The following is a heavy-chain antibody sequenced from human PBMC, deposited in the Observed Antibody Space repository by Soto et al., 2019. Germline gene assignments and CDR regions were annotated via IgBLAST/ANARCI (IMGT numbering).Heavy chain of an antibody. V-gene: IGHV3-74*03. J-gene: IGHJ6*02. CDR2: VNNDGTDT. CDR3: ARGGLQHALDV. Sequence: EVQLVESGGGLVQPGGSLRLSCAASGFTFSNYWMYWVRQAPGKGLVWVSRVNNDGTDTTHADSVKGRFTSSRDNAENTLYLQMNSQSAEDTAVYYCARGGLQHALDVWGQGSTVTVSS. D-gene: IGHD6-13*01. CDR1: GFTFSNYW.